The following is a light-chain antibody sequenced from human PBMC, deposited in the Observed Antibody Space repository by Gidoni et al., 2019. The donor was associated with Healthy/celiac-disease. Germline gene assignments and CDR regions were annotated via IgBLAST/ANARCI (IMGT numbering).Light chain of an antibody. V-gene: IGKV1-33*01. CDR3: QQYDNLPIT. CDR2: DAS. J-gene: IGKJ5*01. Sequence: DIQMTQSPSSLSASVGDRVTITCQASQDISNYLNWYQQKPGKAPKLLIYDASNLETGVPSRFSGSGSGTDFTCTSSSLQPEDIATYYCQQYDNLPITFGQGTRLEIK. CDR1: QDISNY.